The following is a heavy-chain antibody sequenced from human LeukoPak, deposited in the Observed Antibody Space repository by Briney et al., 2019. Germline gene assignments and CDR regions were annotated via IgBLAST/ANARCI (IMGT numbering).Heavy chain of an antibody. CDR1: GFTFTSSA. CDR3: ARLGYCSSTSCYSDPPYDY. D-gene: IGHD2-2*02. J-gene: IGHJ4*02. CDR2: IVVGSGNT. Sequence: GTSVKVSCKASGFTFTSSAVQWVRQARGQRLEWIGWIVVGSGNTNYAQKFQERVTITRDMSTSTAYMELSSLRSEDTAVYYCARLGYCSSTSCYSDPPYDYWGQGTLVTVSS. V-gene: IGHV1-58*01.